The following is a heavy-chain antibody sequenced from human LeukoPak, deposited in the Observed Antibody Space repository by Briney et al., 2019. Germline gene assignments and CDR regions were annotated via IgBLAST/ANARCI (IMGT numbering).Heavy chain of an antibody. CDR2: IYHSGST. CDR1: GVSISSGYY. CDR3: ARVVELRYFDWLPNSGWFDP. D-gene: IGHD3-9*01. J-gene: IGHJ5*02. V-gene: IGHV4-38-2*02. Sequence: SETLSLTCNVSGVSISSGYYWGWIRQPPGKGLEWIGSIYHSGSTYYNPSLKSRVTISVDTSKNQFSLKLSSVTAADTAVYYCARVVELRYFDWLPNSGWFDPWGQGTLVTVSS.